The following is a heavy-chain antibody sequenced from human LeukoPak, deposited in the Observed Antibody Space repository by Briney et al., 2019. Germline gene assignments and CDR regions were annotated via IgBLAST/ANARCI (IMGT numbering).Heavy chain of an antibody. CDR1: GFTFSSYG. J-gene: IGHJ4*02. Sequence: GGSLRLSCAASGFTFSSYGMHWVRQAPGKGLEWVAVISYDGSNKYYADSVKGRNTISRDNSKNTLYLQMNSLRAEDTAVYYCAGPGAYSYGRIDYWGQGTLVTVSS. CDR2: ISYDGSNK. V-gene: IGHV3-30*03. CDR3: AGPGAYSYGRIDY. D-gene: IGHD5-18*01.